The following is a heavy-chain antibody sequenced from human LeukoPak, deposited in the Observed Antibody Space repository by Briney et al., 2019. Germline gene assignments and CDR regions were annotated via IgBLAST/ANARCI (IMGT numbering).Heavy chain of an antibody. V-gene: IGHV4-59*01. J-gene: IGHJ4*02. CDR2: IYYSGST. CDR3: ARGKVSSGYYHYFDY. D-gene: IGHD3-22*01. CDR1: GGSISSYY. Sequence: SETLSLTCTVSGGSISSYYWSWIRQPPGKGLEWIGYIYYSGSTNYNPSLKSRVTISVDTSKNQFSLKLSSVTAADTAVYYCARGKVSSGYYHYFDYWGQGTLVTVSS.